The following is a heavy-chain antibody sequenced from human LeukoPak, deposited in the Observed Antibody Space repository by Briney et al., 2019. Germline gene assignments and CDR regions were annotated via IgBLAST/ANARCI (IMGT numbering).Heavy chain of an antibody. V-gene: IGHV3-64D*06. CDR2: ISSNGGST. D-gene: IGHD3-10*01. J-gene: IGHJ4*02. CDR1: GFTFSNYA. Sequence: GGSLRLSCSASGFTFSNYAMHWVRQAPGKGLESVSAISSNGGSTYYADSVKGRFTICRDNSRNTLYLQMSSLRAEDTAVYYGLSGDYWGQGTLVTVSS. CDR3: LSGDY.